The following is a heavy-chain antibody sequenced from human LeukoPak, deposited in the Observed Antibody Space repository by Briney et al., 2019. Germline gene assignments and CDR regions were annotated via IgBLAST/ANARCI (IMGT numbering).Heavy chain of an antibody. CDR2: INPSGGST. V-gene: IGHV1-46*01. CDR3: ARVWGGSGSQMSPIDY. CDR1: GYTFTSYY. Sequence: ASVKVSCKASGYTFTSYYMHWVRQAPGQGLEWMGIINPSGGSTSYAQKFQGRVTMTRDTSTSTVYMELSSLRSEDTAVYYCARVWGGSGSQMSPIDYWGQGTLDTVSS. J-gene: IGHJ4*02. D-gene: IGHD3-10*01.